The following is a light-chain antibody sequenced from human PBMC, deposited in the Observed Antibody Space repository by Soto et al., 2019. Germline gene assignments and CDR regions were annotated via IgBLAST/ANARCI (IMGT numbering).Light chain of an antibody. V-gene: IGKV3-20*01. Sequence: EIVLTQSPGTLSLSPGDRATLSCRASKTGSSTYLAWYQQKPGQPPRLLIYDASSRATGIPDRFSGSGSGTDFTLTISRLEPEDFAVYYCQHYGTSPHFGGGTKVEIK. CDR2: DAS. CDR1: KTGSSTY. J-gene: IGKJ4*01. CDR3: QHYGTSPH.